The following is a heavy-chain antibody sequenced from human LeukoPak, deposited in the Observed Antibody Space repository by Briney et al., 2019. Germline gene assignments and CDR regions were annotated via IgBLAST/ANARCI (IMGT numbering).Heavy chain of an antibody. D-gene: IGHD5-12*01. V-gene: IGHV3-21*04. CDR3: AKGERRVATVYYFDY. Sequence: GGSLRLSCAASGFTFSSYSMNWVRQAPGKGLEWVSSISSSSSYIYYADSVKGRFTISRDNAKNSLYLQMNSLRAEDTAVYYCAKGERRVATVYYFDYWGQGTLVTVSS. J-gene: IGHJ4*02. CDR1: GFTFSSYS. CDR2: ISSSSSYI.